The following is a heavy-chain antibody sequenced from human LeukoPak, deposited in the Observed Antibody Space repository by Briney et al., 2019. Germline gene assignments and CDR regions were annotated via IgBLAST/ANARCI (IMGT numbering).Heavy chain of an antibody. D-gene: IGHD3-10*01. CDR1: GGSISSSSYY. V-gene: IGHV4-39*07. CDR2: IYFSGRT. Sequence: SETLSLTCNVSGGSISSSSYYWGWIRQPPGKGLEWIGSIYFSGRTYYNMSLKSRVTVSIDTSKNQFSPKVNSVTAADTAVYYCARDNPYGSGTDYWGQGTLVTVSS. J-gene: IGHJ4*02. CDR3: ARDNPYGSGTDY.